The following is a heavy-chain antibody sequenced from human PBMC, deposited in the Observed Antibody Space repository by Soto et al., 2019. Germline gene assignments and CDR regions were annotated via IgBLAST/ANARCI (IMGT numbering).Heavy chain of an antibody. CDR3: ARGNSGAFLI. V-gene: IGHV1-3*01. CDR2: MNPLNGDT. J-gene: IGHJ3*02. Sequence: QVQLVQSGAEVKKPGASVKVSCKASGYTFTTYSMHWVRQAPGQRLEWMGWMNPLNGDTKYSQRFQGRLTIIRDTSASTAYMELSSPRSEDTAIYYCARGNSGAFLIWGQGTMVIVSS. D-gene: IGHD2-15*01. CDR1: GYTFTTYS.